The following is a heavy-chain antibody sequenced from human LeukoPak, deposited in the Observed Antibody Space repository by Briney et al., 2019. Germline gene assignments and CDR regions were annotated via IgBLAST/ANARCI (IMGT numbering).Heavy chain of an antibody. J-gene: IGHJ6*03. Sequence: PGGSLRLSCAASGFSFSSYSMNWVRQAPGKGLEWVSSISSSSSYIYYVDSVKGRFTISRDNAKNSLYLQMNSLRAEDTAVYYCARDRLLEDRDYSSYYYTDVWGKGTTVTVSS. CDR2: ISSSSSYI. V-gene: IGHV3-21*01. D-gene: IGHD1-1*01. CDR3: ARDRLLEDRDYSSYYYTDV. CDR1: GFSFSSYS.